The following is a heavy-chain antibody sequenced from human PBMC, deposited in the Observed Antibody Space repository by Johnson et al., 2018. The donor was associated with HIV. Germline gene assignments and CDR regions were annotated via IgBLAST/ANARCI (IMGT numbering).Heavy chain of an antibody. CDR1: GFIFSSYW. CDR3: ARDRGAFDI. Sequence: VQLVESGGGLVQPGGSLRLSCAASGFIFSSYWMSWVRQAPGKGLEWVANIKQDGSEKYYVDSVKGRFTISRDNAKNSLYLQMNSLRAEDTAVYYCARDRGAFDIWGQGTMVTVS. CDR2: IKQDGSEK. J-gene: IGHJ3*02. V-gene: IGHV3-7*01.